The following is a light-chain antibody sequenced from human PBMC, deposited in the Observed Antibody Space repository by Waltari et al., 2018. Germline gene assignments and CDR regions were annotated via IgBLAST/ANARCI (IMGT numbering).Light chain of an antibody. CDR1: QSVGRT. J-gene: IGKJ1*01. CDR3: QHYVRLPAT. V-gene: IGKV3-20*01. CDR2: GSS. Sequence: EIVLTPSPATLSLSPGERAPLSCRASQSVGRTLAWYQQKPGQAPRLLMYGSSSRATGTPDRFSGSGSGTDFSLTISRLEPEDFAVYYCQHYVRLPATFGQGTKVEIK.